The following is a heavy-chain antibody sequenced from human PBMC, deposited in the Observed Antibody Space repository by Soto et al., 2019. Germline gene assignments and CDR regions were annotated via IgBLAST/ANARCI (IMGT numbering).Heavy chain of an antibody. CDR3: ARRLLGGPGDWWFDP. V-gene: IGHV3-30-3*01. J-gene: IGHJ5*02. CDR1: GFTFSSYA. CDR2: ISYDGSNK. Sequence: GGSLRLSCAASGFTFSSYAMHWVRQAPGKGLEWVAVISYDGSNKYYADSVKGRFTISRDNSKNTLYLQMNSLRSDDTALYYCARRLLGGPGDWWFDPWGQGTLVTVSS. D-gene: IGHD3-10*01.